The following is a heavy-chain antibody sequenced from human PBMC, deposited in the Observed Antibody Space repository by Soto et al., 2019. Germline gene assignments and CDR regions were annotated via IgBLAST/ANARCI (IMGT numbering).Heavy chain of an antibody. D-gene: IGHD2-15*01. V-gene: IGHV4-39*01. CDR3: ATKRDYCSGGSCRWFDP. J-gene: IGHJ5*02. CDR2: IYYSGST. CDR1: GGSVSSGSYY. Sequence: QLQLQESGPGLVKPSETLSLTCSVSGGSVSSGSYYWGWIRQTPGKGLEWIGDIYYSGSTYYNPSLKSRVTISLDTSNNQFSLKLSSVTAADTAMYYCATKRDYCSGGSCRWFDPWGQGTLVTVSS.